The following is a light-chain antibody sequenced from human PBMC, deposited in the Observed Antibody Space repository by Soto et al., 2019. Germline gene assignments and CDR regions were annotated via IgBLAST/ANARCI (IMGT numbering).Light chain of an antibody. J-gene: IGKJ1*01. V-gene: IGKV3-20*01. CDR3: LQYGSWT. CDR1: QSISSNY. CDR2: GAS. Sequence: EIVLTQSPGTLSLSPGERATLSCRASQSISSNYLAWYQQKPGQAPRLLIYGASSRATGIPDRFSGSGSGTDFTLTISRLEPEDSAIDYCLQYGSWTFGQGTKVEIK.